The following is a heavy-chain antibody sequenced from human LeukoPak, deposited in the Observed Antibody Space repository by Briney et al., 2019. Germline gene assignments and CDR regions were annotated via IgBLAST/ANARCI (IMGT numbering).Heavy chain of an antibody. D-gene: IGHD2-15*01. CDR1: GGSISSYC. V-gene: IGHV4-59*08. J-gene: IGHJ4*02. CDR2: IYYSGST. Sequence: SETLSLTCTVSGGSISSYCWNWIRQPPGKGLEWIGYIYYSGSTNYNPSLKSRVTISVDTSKDQFSLKLSSVTAADTAVYYCATLVAAAPWGYHFDHWGQGTLVTVSS. CDR3: ATLVAAAPWGYHFDH.